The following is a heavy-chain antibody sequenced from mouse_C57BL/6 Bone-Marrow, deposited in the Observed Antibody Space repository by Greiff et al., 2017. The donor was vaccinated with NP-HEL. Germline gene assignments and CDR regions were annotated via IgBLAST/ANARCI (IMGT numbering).Heavy chain of an antibody. Sequence: VQLKESGPELVKPGASVKIPCKASGYTFTDYNMDWVKQSHGKSLEWIGDINPNNGGTIYNQKFKGKATLTVDKSSSTAYMELRSLTSEDTAVYYCERGLALGNAMDYWGQGTSVTVSS. V-gene: IGHV1-18*01. CDR3: ERGLALGNAMDY. CDR2: INPNNGGT. D-gene: IGHD2-10*02. CDR1: GYTFTDYN. J-gene: IGHJ4*01.